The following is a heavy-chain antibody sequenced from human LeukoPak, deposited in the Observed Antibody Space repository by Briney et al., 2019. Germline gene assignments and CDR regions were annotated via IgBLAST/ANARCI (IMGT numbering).Heavy chain of an antibody. V-gene: IGHV4-4*09. D-gene: IGHD2-21*02. CDR2: IYTSGST. CDR3: ARHRVTYCGGDCYSYWFDP. Sequence: SETLSLTCTVSGGSISSYYWSWIRQPPGKGLEWIGYIYTSGSTNYNPSLKSRVTISVDTSKNQFSLKLSSVTAADTAVYYCARHRVTYCGGDCYSYWFDPWGQGTLVTVSS. CDR1: GGSISSYY. J-gene: IGHJ5*02.